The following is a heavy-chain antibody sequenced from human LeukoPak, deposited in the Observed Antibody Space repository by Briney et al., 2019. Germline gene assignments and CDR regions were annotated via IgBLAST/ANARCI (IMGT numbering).Heavy chain of an antibody. Sequence: GESLKISCKASGYSFSDYWIGWVRQMPGKGLEWMGIIYTGDSDTRYSPPFQGQVTISIDKSISTAYLQWSGLKASDTAVYYCTRSPTGISDPYHFDSWGQGTLVTVSS. CDR2: IYTGDSDT. CDR1: GYSFSDYW. J-gene: IGHJ4*02. V-gene: IGHV5-51*01. CDR3: TRSPTGISDPYHFDS. D-gene: IGHD6-13*01.